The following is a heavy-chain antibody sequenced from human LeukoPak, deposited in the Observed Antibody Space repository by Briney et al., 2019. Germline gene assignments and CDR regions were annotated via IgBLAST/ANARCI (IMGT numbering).Heavy chain of an antibody. D-gene: IGHD6-19*01. Sequence: PSETLSLTCAVYGGSFSTYYWSWIRQPPGKGLEWVGEINHTGSTNYNPSLKSRVTISVDTSKNQFSLKLTSVTAADTAVYYCARPGGRSGLAEYFQHGGQGTLVAVS. CDR2: INHTGST. J-gene: IGHJ1*01. V-gene: IGHV4-34*01. CDR3: ARPGGRSGLAEYFQH. CDR1: GGSFSTYY.